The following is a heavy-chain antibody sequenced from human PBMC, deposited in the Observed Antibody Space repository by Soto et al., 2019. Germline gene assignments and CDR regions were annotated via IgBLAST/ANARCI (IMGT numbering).Heavy chain of an antibody. CDR1: GGSFSGYY. J-gene: IGHJ5*02. V-gene: IGHV4-34*01. CDR3: ARGQRFLEWLFYNCFDP. CDR2: INHSGST. Sequence: SETLSLTCAVYGGSFSGYYWSWIRQPPGKGLEWIGEINHSGSTNYNPSLKSRVTISVDTSKNQFSLKLSSVTAADTAVYYCARGQRFLEWLFYNCFDPWGQGILVTVSS. D-gene: IGHD3-3*01.